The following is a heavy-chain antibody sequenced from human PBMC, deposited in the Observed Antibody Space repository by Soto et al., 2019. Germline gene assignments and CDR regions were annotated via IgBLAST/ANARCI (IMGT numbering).Heavy chain of an antibody. J-gene: IGHJ4*02. Sequence: SETLSLTCTVSGGPLSSYYWSWIRQPAGKGLEWIGRTYTSGITNYNPSLMNRVTLSVDTSKNQFSLKLTSVTAADTAVYYCARTAARFPAPFGYWGPGTLVTVSS. CDR1: GGPLSSYY. D-gene: IGHD2-21*01. CDR2: TYTSGIT. V-gene: IGHV4-4*07. CDR3: ARTAARFPAPFGY.